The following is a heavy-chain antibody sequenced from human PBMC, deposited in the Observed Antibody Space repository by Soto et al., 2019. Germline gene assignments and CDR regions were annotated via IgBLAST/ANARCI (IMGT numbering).Heavy chain of an antibody. D-gene: IGHD2-15*01. J-gene: IGHJ6*02. CDR1: GGSFSGYY. CDR2: INHSGST. CDR3: ARGRVATASWVTYYYYYGMDV. Sequence: SETLSLTCAVYGGSFSGYYWSWIRQPPGKGLEWIGEINHSGSTNYNPSLKSRVTISVDTSKNQFSLKLSSVTAADTAVYYCARGRVATASWVTYYYYYGMDVWGQGTTVTVSS. V-gene: IGHV4-34*01.